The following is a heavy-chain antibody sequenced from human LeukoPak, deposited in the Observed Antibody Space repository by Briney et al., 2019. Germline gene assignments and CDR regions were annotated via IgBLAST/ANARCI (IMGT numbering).Heavy chain of an antibody. CDR1: GFTFSSYW. CDR2: INNDGSST. Sequence: GGSLRLSCAASGFTFSSYWMQWVRQAPGKGLVWVSRINNDGSSTSYADSVKGRFTISRDNAKNTLYLQMNSLRAEDTAVYYCARAGSSWYGAFDIWGQGTMVTVSS. CDR3: ARAGSSWYGAFDI. J-gene: IGHJ3*02. D-gene: IGHD6-13*01. V-gene: IGHV3-74*01.